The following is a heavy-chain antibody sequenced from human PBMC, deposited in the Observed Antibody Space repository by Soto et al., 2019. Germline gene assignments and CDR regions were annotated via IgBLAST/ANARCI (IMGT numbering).Heavy chain of an antibody. CDR2: LSYDSRTI. V-gene: IGHV3-48*01. J-gene: IGHJ4*02. CDR1: GFTFSTYS. CDR3: TIVVAAASPGVGYHFDY. Sequence: EVQLAESGGGLVQPGGSLRLSCEASGFTFSTYSLNWVRQAPGKGLEWVSYLSYDSRTIYYADSVKGRFTLPRDNANNSLYLQMNSLRAEDTAVYYCTIVVAAASPGVGYHFDYWGQGTRVTVSS. D-gene: IGHD6-25*01.